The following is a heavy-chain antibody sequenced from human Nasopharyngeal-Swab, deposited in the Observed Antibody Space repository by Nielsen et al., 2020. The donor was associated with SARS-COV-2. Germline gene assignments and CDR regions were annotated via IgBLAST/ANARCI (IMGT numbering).Heavy chain of an antibody. CDR3: ARVCSGGSCLAY. CDR1: GYTFTGYY. J-gene: IGHJ4*02. V-gene: IGHV1-2*04. CDR2: NKPNSGGT. D-gene: IGHD2-15*01. Sequence: ASVKVSCKASGYTFTGYYMHWVRQAPGQGLEWMGWNKPNSGGTNYAQKSQGWVTMTRDTSISTAYMELSRLRSDVTAVYYCARVCSGGSCLAYWGQGTLVTVSS.